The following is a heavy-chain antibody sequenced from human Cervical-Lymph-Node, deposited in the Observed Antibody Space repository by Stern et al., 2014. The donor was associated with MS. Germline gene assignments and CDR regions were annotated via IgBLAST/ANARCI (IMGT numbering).Heavy chain of an antibody. CDR1: GGSISSGGYY. D-gene: IGHD3-10*01. CDR3: AISSNLVRGLYMSHPIDS. V-gene: IGHV4-30-4*01. Sequence: QLQLQESGPGLVKPSQTLYLTCIVSGGSISSGGYYWNWLRQAPGKGLVWIGYIYYSGTTYSQQSLPSRITLSVDTSKKLYSLRLISVTAADTSVYYCAISSNLVRGLYMSHPIDSWGQGTLVAVSS. J-gene: IGHJ4*02. CDR2: IYYSGTT.